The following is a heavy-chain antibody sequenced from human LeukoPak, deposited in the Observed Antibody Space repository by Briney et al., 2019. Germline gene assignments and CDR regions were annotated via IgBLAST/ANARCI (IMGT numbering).Heavy chain of an antibody. CDR3: TRRGGDY. D-gene: IGHD3-10*01. Sequence: KPSETLSLTCTVSGGSISSYYWSWIRQPPGKGLEWIGYIYYSGNTNYNPSLKSRVTMSVDTSKNQFSLKLSSVTAADTAIYYCTRRGGDYWGQGTLVTVFS. J-gene: IGHJ4*02. V-gene: IGHV4-59*01. CDR2: IYYSGNT. CDR1: GGSISSYY.